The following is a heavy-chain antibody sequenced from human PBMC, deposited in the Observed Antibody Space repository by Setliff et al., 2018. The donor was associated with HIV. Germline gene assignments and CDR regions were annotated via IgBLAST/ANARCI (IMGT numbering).Heavy chain of an antibody. CDR3: ARETYYYDNPQYYYYYMDV. CDR2: IYYSGMT. Sequence: SETLSLTCTVSGGSISSGGYYWSWIRQHPGKGLEWIGDIYYSGMTNYNPSLQSRVTISLDTSKNQFSLKVNSVTAADTAVYYCARETYYYDNPQYYYYYMDVWGKGTTVTVSS. V-gene: IGHV4-61*08. D-gene: IGHD3-22*01. CDR1: GGSISSGGYY. J-gene: IGHJ6*03.